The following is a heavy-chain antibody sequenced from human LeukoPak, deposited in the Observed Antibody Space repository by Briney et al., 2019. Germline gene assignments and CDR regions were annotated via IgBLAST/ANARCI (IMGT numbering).Heavy chain of an antibody. CDR2: INPSGGST. CDR1: GYTFTSYY. J-gene: IGHJ4*02. D-gene: IGHD5-12*01. Sequence: GASVKVSCKASGYTFTSYYMHWVRQAPGQGLEWMGIINPSGGSTSYAQKFQGRVTMTRGTSTSTVYMELSSLRSEDTAVYYCARDESVGYSGYGWRYSSGCGYWGQGTLVTVSS. V-gene: IGHV1-46*01. CDR3: ARDESVGYSGYGWRYSSGCGY.